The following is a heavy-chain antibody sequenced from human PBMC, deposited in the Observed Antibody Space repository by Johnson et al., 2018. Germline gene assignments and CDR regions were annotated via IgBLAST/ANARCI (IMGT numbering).Heavy chain of an antibody. CDR2: IIPFFQPP. Sequence: QLVQSGSEVTKPGSSVKPSCKAAVSTFSSEAFSWARQAPGQGLEWMGGIIPFFQPPEYAEKMQGRGTITADETANTVYLEVRSRRSEDTAVYYCARGSGSAYYYYMDGWGKGTTVTVSS. V-gene: IGHV1-69*12. CDR1: VSTFSSEA. D-gene: IGHD1-26*01. CDR3: ARGSGSAYYYYMDG. J-gene: IGHJ6*03.